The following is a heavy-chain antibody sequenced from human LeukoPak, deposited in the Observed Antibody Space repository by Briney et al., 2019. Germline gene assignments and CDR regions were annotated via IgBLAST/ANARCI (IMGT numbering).Heavy chain of an antibody. Sequence: ASVKVSCKASGYTFTSYGISWVRQASGQGLEWMGWISAYNGNTNYVQKVQGRVTMTTDTSTSTAYMELRSLRSDDTAVYYCARDVAYSYVTGYWGQGTLVTVSS. V-gene: IGHV1-18*01. J-gene: IGHJ4*02. CDR3: ARDVAYSYVTGY. D-gene: IGHD5-18*01. CDR2: ISAYNGNT. CDR1: GYTFTSYG.